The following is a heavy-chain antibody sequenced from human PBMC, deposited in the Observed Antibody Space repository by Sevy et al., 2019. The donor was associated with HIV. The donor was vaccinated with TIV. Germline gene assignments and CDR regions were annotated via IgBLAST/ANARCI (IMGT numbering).Heavy chain of an antibody. J-gene: IGHJ4*02. D-gene: IGHD1-26*01. CDR2: IKSKTDGGTR. CDR3: TEGVGPSDCDY. CDR1: GFSFTNAW. Sequence: GGSLRLSCAASGFSFTNAWMSWVRQAPGKGLEWVGRIKSKTDGGTRDFAAPVKGRFAISRDDSKSTLYLQMDSLKTEDTCAYYCTEGVGPSDCDYWGQGILVTVSS. V-gene: IGHV3-15*01.